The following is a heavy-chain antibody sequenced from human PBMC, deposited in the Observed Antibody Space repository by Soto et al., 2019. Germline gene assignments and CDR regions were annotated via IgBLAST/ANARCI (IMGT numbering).Heavy chain of an antibody. V-gene: IGHV3-33*01. CDR1: RFVFTTYG. CDR2: IWHDGSGT. J-gene: IGHJ2*01. CDR3: VRDPVALRNRVRVGYFNL. D-gene: IGHD1-26*01. Sequence: QVKLVESGGGVVQPGRSLRLSCAASRFVFTTYGMHWVRQAPGKGLEWVGVIWHDGSGTYYADALKGRFTISRDNSKNTLFLQMDSLTVEDTAVYYCVRDPVALRNRVRVGYFNLWGRGTQVTVSS.